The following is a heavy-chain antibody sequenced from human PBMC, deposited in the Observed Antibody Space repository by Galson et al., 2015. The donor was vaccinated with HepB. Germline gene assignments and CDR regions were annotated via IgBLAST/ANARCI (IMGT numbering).Heavy chain of an antibody. D-gene: IGHD6-13*01. CDR1: RFTFRDYY. Sequence: SLRLSCAASRFTFRDYYMSWIRQAPGKGLEWISYISSSGSTIDYADPVKGRFTISRDNAKNSLYLQMYSLRAEDTAVYYCARGLYSRSWYYEGGYYYDGMDVWGQGTTVTVSS. J-gene: IGHJ6*02. V-gene: IGHV3-11*01. CDR3: ARGLYSRSWYYEGGYYYDGMDV. CDR2: ISSSGSTI.